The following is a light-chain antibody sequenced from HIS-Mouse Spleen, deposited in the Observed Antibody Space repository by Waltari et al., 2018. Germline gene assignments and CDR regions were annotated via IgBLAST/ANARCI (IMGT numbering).Light chain of an antibody. CDR1: SGHSSYI. CDR2: LEGSGSY. CDR3: ETWDSKGV. J-gene: IGLJ3*02. Sequence: QPVLTQSSSASASLGSSVKLTCTLSSGHSSYIIAWPQQQPGKAPRYLMKLEGSGSYNKGSGVPDRFSGSSSGADRYLTISNLQSEDEADYYCETWDSKGVFGGGTKLTVL. V-gene: IGLV4-60*03.